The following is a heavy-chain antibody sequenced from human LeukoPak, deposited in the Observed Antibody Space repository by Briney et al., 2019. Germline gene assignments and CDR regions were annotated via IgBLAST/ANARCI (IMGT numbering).Heavy chain of an antibody. CDR1: GGSISTYY. CDR3: ARGMVRGVTNDY. V-gene: IGHV4-59*01. D-gene: IGHD3-10*01. J-gene: IGHJ4*02. Sequence: SETLSLTCTVSGGSISTYYWSWIRQPPGKGLEWIGYIYYSGSTNYNPSLKSRVTISVDTSKNQFSLKLSSVTAADTAVYYCARGMVRGVTNDYWGQGTLVTASS. CDR2: IYYSGST.